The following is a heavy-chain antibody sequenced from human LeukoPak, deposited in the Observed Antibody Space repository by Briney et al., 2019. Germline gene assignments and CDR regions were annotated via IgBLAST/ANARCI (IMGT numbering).Heavy chain of an antibody. Sequence: PGGSLRLSCAASGFTFSSYSMNWVRQAPGKGLEWVSSISSSSSYIYYADSVKGRFTISRDNAKNSLYLQMNSLRAEDTAVYYCAKRGYDSSGSPIRHFQHWGQGTLVTVSS. D-gene: IGHD3-22*01. J-gene: IGHJ1*01. CDR3: AKRGYDSSGSPIRHFQH. CDR2: ISSSSSYI. CDR1: GFTFSSYS. V-gene: IGHV3-21*01.